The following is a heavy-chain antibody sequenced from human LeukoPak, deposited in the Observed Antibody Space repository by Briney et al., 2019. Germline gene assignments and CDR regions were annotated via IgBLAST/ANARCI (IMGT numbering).Heavy chain of an antibody. V-gene: IGHV1-2*02. D-gene: IGHD5-24*01. CDR1: GYTFTGYY. CDR3: ASGPPRDGYNLAVDY. Sequence: ASVKVSCKASGYTFTGYYMHWVRQAPGHGLEWMGWINPNSGGTNSAQRFQGRVTMTRDTSISTAYTELSRLASDDTAVYYCASGPPRDGYNLAVDYWGQGTLVTVSS. CDR2: INPNSGGT. J-gene: IGHJ4*02.